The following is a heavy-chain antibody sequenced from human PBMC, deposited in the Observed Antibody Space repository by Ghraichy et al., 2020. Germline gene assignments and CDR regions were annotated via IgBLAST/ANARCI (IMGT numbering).Heavy chain of an antibody. V-gene: IGHV3-23*01. Sequence: GGSPRLSCAASGFTFSSYAMSWVRQAPGKGLEWVSAISGSGGSTYYADSVKGRFTISRDNSKNTLYLQMNSLRAEDTAVYYCAKPYDYSNYGGYYYYGMDVWGQGTTVTVSS. D-gene: IGHD4-11*01. CDR2: ISGSGGST. J-gene: IGHJ6*02. CDR1: GFTFSSYA. CDR3: AKPYDYSNYGGYYYYGMDV.